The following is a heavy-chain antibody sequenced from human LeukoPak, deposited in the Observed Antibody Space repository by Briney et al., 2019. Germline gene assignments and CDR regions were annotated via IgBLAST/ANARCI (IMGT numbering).Heavy chain of an antibody. V-gene: IGHV1-8*01. D-gene: IGHD3-3*01. CDR3: ARGVYEAWSGYQEY. CDR2: MNPNSGNT. J-gene: IGHJ4*02. Sequence: ASVKVSCKASGYTFTSYDINWVRQATGQGLEWMGWMNPNSGNTGYAQKLQGRVTMTTDTSTSTAYMELRSLRSDDTAVYYCARGVYEAWSGYQEYWGQGTLVTVSS. CDR1: GYTFTSYD.